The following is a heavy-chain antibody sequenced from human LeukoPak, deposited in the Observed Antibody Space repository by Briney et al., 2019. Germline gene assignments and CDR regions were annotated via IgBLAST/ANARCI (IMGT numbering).Heavy chain of an antibody. J-gene: IGHJ4*02. Sequence: PGGSLRLPCEGSAFIFSGHWMNWVRQTPGKGLEWVASIKEDGSERQYVDSVKGRFTISRDNARNSLYLQMNSLRDEDTAVYYCARGRDIYAEYWGQGTLVTVSS. D-gene: IGHD3-16*01. CDR2: IKEDGSER. CDR1: AFIFSGHW. V-gene: IGHV3-7*01. CDR3: ARGRDIYAEY.